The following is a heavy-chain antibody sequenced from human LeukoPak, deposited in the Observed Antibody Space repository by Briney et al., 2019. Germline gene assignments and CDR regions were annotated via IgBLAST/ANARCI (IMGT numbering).Heavy chain of an antibody. CDR3: ARYPTYYYDSSGYKEGSYFDY. CDR2: INWNGGST. CDR1: GFTFDDYG. Sequence: AGGSLRLSCAASGFTFDDYGMNWVRQAPGKGLEWVSGINWNGGSTGYADSVKGRFTISKDNAKNSLYLQMNSLRAEDTALYYCARYPTYYYDSSGYKEGSYFDYWGQGTLVTVSS. V-gene: IGHV3-20*04. D-gene: IGHD3-22*01. J-gene: IGHJ4*02.